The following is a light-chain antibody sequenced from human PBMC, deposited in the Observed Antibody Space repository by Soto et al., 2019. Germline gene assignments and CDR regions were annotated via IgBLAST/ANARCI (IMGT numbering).Light chain of an antibody. V-gene: IGKV3-15*01. CDR2: GAS. CDR3: LQYFSLGK. Sequence: VIGQGRATLAVTTRERATLSCRASQSVSSNLAWYQQKPGQAPRLLIYGASTRATGIPARFSGSGSGTDFTLTISRLEPEEISVYYCLQYFSLGKFAEGTKVDIK. J-gene: IGKJ1*01. CDR1: QSVSSN.